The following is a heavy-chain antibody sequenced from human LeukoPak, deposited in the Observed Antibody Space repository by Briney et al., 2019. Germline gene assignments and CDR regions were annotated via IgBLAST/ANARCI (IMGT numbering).Heavy chain of an antibody. D-gene: IGHD3-10*02. CDR1: GFTFSSYS. CDR3: AELGITMIGGV. V-gene: IGHV3-7*01. J-gene: IGHJ6*04. CDR2: VNQGGTQK. Sequence: GGSLRLSCAVSGFTFSSYSMSWVRQAPGKGLEWVAIVNQGGTQKYFVDSVKGRFTISRDNAENSLYLQMNSLRAEDTAVYYCAELGITMIGGVWGKGTTVTISS.